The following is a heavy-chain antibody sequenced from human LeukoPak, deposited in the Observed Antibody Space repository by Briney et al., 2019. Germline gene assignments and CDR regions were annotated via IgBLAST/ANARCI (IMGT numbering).Heavy chain of an antibody. CDR1: GFTFSSYS. CDR3: ARDYVLEYDSSGNYYYYYGMDV. J-gene: IGHJ6*02. Sequence: HAGGSLRLSCAASGFTFSSYSMNWVRQAPGKGLEGVSYISSSSSTIYYADSVKGRFTISRDNAKNSLFLQMNSLRDEDTAVYYCARDYVLEYDSSGNYYYYYGMDVWGQGTTVTVSS. CDR2: ISSSSSTI. D-gene: IGHD3-22*01. V-gene: IGHV3-48*02.